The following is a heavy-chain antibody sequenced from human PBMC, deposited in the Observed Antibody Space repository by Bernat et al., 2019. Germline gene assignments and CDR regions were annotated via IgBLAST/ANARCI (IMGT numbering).Heavy chain of an antibody. CDR1: GFTFSSYA. Sequence: QVQLVESGGGVVQPGRSLRLSCAASGFTFSSYAMHWVRQAPGKGLEWVAVISYDGSNKYYADSVKGRFTISRDNSKNSLYLQMNSLRAEDTAVYYCARDSYDSSGLDDYWGQGTLVTVSS. CDR3: ARDSYDSSGLDDY. J-gene: IGHJ4*02. CDR2: ISYDGSNK. D-gene: IGHD3-22*01. V-gene: IGHV3-30-3*01.